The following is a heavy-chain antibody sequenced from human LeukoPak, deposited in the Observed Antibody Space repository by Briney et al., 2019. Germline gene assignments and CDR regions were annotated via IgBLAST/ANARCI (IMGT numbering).Heavy chain of an antibody. CDR2: INTDGRST. CDR1: GFSFSSYY. CDR3: VAYNWNYPDY. V-gene: IGHV3-74*01. Sequence: GGSLRLSCAASGFSFSSYYMYWVRQAPEEGLVWVSRINTDGRSTGYADSVKGRFTVSRDNAKNTLYLQMNSLRAEDTAVYYCVAYNWNYPDYWGLGTLVTVSS. D-gene: IGHD1-20*01. J-gene: IGHJ4*02.